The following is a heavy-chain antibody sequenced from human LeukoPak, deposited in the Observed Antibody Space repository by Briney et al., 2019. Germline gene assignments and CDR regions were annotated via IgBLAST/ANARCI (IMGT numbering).Heavy chain of an antibody. D-gene: IGHD3-22*01. V-gene: IGHV3-23*01. Sequence: PGGSLRLSCAASGFTFSSYAMSWVRQAPGKGLEWVSAISGSGGSTYYADSVKGRFTISRDNSKNTLYLQMNSLRAEDTAVYYCARPRASYDSSGYLLDYWGQGTLVTVSS. CDR3: ARPRASYDSSGYLLDY. J-gene: IGHJ4*02. CDR2: ISGSGGST. CDR1: GFTFSSYA.